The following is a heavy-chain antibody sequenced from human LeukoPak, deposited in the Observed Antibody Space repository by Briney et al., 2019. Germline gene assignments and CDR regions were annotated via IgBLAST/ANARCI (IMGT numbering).Heavy chain of an antibody. J-gene: IGHJ3*02. CDR3: EKLRSSTSSDAFDI. Sequence: PGGSLRLSCAASGFTFSSYAMNWVRQAPGKGLEWVSGMSGGGDTTFYADSVKGRFTISRDNSKNMLYLQMNSLRAEDTAVYYCEKLRSSTSSDAFDIWGQGTMVTVSS. D-gene: IGHD2-2*01. CDR1: GFTFSSYA. CDR2: MSGGGDTT. V-gene: IGHV3-23*01.